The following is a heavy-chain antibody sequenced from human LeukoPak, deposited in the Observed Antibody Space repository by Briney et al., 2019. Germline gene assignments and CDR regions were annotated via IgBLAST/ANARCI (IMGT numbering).Heavy chain of an antibody. CDR3: ARDGRSIAAAGHYYYGMDV. J-gene: IGHJ6*02. CDR2: IYTSGST. D-gene: IGHD6-13*01. Sequence: PSETLSLTCTVSGGSISSYYWSWIRQPAGKGLEWIGRIYTSGSTNYNPSLKSRVTMSVDTSKNQFSLKLSSVTAADTAVYYCARDGRSIAAAGHYYYGMDVWGQGTTVTVSS. CDR1: GGSISSYY. V-gene: IGHV4-4*07.